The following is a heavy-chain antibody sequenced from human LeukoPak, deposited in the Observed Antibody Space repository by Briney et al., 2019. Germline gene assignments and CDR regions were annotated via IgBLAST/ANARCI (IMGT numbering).Heavy chain of an antibody. D-gene: IGHD4-17*01. CDR1: GFDFSSYE. V-gene: IGHV3-48*03. J-gene: IGHJ3*02. Sequence: GGSLRLSCAASGFDFSSYEMDWVRQAPGKGLEWVSYISAGGSTTYYAGSVKGRFTVFREDAQISLFLQMNNVRAEDTALCFCARMRGDNDYAFDIWGQGTTVVVSS. CDR2: ISAGGSTT. CDR3: ARMRGDNDYAFDI.